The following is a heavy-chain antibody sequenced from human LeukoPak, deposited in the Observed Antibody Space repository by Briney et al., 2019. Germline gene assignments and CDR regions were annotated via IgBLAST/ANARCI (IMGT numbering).Heavy chain of an antibody. CDR1: GFTFSGSA. CDR2: IRSKANYYAT. CDR3: ARDRGGAYDFWSGYYTGYFDY. J-gene: IGHJ4*02. Sequence: GGSLRLSCAASGFTFSGSAMHWVRQASGRGLEWVGRIRSKANYYATAYAASVKGRFTISRDDSKNTAYLQMNSLRAEDTAVYYCARDRGGAYDFWSGYYTGYFDYWGQGTLVPVSS. V-gene: IGHV3-73*01. D-gene: IGHD3-3*01.